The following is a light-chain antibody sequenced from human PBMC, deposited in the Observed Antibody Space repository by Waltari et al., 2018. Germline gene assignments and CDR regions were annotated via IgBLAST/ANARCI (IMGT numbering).Light chain of an antibody. V-gene: IGLV2-23*02. CDR2: DVT. Sequence: QSALTQPASVSGSPGQSTTISCTGTSNDLGNYSLLSLYQQHPGKAPKLIIYDVTKRPSGVSDRFSGSKSGNTAFLTISGLQAEDEADYHCCTYAGSSTYAFGTGTTVSVL. J-gene: IGLJ1*01. CDR3: CTYAGSSTYA. CDR1: SNDLGNYSL.